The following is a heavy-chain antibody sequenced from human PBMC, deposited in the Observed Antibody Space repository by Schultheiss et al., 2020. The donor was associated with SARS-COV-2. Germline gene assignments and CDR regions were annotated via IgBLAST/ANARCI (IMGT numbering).Heavy chain of an antibody. V-gene: IGHV4-61*01. CDR2: IYYSGST. J-gene: IGHJ6*02. Sequence: SETLSLTCTVSGGSVSSGSYYWSWIRQPPGKGLEWIGYIYYSGSTNYNPSLKSRVTISVDTSKNQFSLKLSSVTAADTAVYYCARSPFYSSSYGYYYYGMDVWGQGTTVTVSS. CDR3: ARSPFYSSSYGYYYYGMDV. D-gene: IGHD6-6*01. CDR1: GGSVSSGSYY.